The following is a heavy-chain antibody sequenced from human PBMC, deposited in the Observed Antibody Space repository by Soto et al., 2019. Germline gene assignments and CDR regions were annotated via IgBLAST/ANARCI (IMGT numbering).Heavy chain of an antibody. Sequence: GGSLRLSCAASGFTFSSYSMNWVRQAPGKGLEWVSSISSSSSYIYYADSVKGRFTISRDNAKNSLYLQMNSLRAEDTAVYYCAKDGYCSGGSCYSYFDYWGQGSLVTVSS. D-gene: IGHD2-15*01. CDR1: GFTFSSYS. V-gene: IGHV3-21*01. CDR3: AKDGYCSGGSCYSYFDY. CDR2: ISSSSSYI. J-gene: IGHJ4*02.